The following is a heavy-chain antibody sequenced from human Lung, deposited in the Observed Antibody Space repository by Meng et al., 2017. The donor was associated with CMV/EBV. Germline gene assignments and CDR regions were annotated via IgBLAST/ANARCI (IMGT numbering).Heavy chain of an antibody. J-gene: IGHJ5*02. CDR1: GFSISTSELG. D-gene: IGHD1-14*01. V-gene: IGHV2-5*02. CDR2: IYWDDDK. CDR3: ALFTGSWFDP. Sequence: KVSGPPLVKPTQTLTLTLTFSGFSISTSELGVGWIRQPPGKALEWLAVIYWDDDKRYSPSLKSRLTITKDTSKNQVVLTLTNMDPVDTATYYCALFTGSWFDPWGQGTLVTVSS.